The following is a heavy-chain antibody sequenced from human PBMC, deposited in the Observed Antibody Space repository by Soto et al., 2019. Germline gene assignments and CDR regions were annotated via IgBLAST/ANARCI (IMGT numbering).Heavy chain of an antibody. CDR1: GFTFSSYG. CDR3: AKGPGDWDY. D-gene: IGHD7-27*01. CDR2: ISYDGSNK. Sequence: QVQLVESGGGVVQPGRSLRLSCAASGFTFSSYGMHWVRQAPGKGLEWVAVISYDGSNKYYADSVKGRVTISRDNSKNTLYLQMNSLRAEDTAVYYGAKGPGDWDYWGQGTLVTVSS. J-gene: IGHJ4*02. V-gene: IGHV3-30*18.